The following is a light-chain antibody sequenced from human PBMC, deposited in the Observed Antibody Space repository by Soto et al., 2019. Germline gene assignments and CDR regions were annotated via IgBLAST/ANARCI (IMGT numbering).Light chain of an antibody. CDR1: QSISSW. CDR2: KAS. CDR3: QQYNSYRRK. Sequence: DIQMTQSPSTLSAAVGDRVTITCRASQSISSWLAWYQQKPGKAPKLLIYKASSLESGVPSRFSGSGSGTDFTLTISSLQPDDFSTYYCQQYNSYRRKFGQGTKVEIK. J-gene: IGKJ1*01. V-gene: IGKV1-5*03.